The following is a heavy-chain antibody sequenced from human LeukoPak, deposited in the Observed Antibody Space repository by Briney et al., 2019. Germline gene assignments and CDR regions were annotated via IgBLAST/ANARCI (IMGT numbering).Heavy chain of an antibody. CDR1: GFTFSSYA. Sequence: PGGSLRLSCTASGFTFSSYAMSWVRQAPGKGLEWVSAISGSGGSTYYADYVKGRFTISRANSKNTLYLQMNSLRAEDTAVYYCAKVPGFVGRGCAIDYWGEGTLVTVSS. CDR3: AKVPGFVGRGCAIDY. J-gene: IGHJ4*02. V-gene: IGHV3-23*01. D-gene: IGHD3-10*01. CDR2: ISGSGGST.